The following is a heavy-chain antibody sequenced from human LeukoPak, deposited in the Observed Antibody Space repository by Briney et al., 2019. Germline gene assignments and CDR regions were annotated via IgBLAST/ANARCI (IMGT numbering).Heavy chain of an antibody. V-gene: IGHV6-1*01. CDR1: GDGVSSKSAA. Sequence: SQTLSLTCVISGDGVSSKSAAWNWIRQSPSRGLEWLGRTYYRSKWFNDYAVSVKGRITINPDTSKNQFSLQLNSATPEDTAVYFCARTSGYFDYWGQGTLVTVSS. J-gene: IGHJ4*02. CDR2: TYYRSKWFN. CDR3: ARTSGYFDY. D-gene: IGHD6-19*01.